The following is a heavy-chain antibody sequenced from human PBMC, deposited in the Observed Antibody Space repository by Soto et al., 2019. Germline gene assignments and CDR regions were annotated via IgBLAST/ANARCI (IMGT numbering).Heavy chain of an antibody. D-gene: IGHD5-18*01. CDR3: ARVSSFAVDTAMGPFDY. J-gene: IGHJ4*02. CDR2: IIPIFGTA. Sequence: GASVKVSCKASGGTFSSYATSWVRQAPGQGLEWMGGIIPIFGTANYAQKFQGRVTITADKSTSTAYMELSSLRSEDTAVYYCARVSSFAVDTAMGPFDYWGQGTLVTAPQ. V-gene: IGHV1-69*06. CDR1: GGTFSSYA.